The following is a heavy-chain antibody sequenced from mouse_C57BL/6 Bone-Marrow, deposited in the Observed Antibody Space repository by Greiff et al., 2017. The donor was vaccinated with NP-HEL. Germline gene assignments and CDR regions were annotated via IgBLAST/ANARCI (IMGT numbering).Heavy chain of an antibody. J-gene: IGHJ4*01. D-gene: IGHD2-5*01. CDR1: GYTFTDYN. CDR2: INPNNGGT. Sequence: VHVKQSGPELVKPGASVKIPCKASGYTFTDYNMDWVKQSHGKSLEWIGDINPNNGGTIYNQKFKGKATLTVDKSSSTAYMELRSLTSEDTAVYYCARSFYSNYYYAMDYWGQGTSVTVSS. V-gene: IGHV1-18*01. CDR3: ARSFYSNYYYAMDY.